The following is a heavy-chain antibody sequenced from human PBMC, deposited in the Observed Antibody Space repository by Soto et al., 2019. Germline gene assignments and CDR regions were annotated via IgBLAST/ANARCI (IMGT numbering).Heavy chain of an antibody. CDR2: IYTGGST. Sequence: PGGSLRLSCVASGFTVSSNYMSWVRQAPGKGLEWVSIIYTGGSTYYADSVKGRFTISRDNSKNTVYLQMNSLRAEDTAVYYCAKGSYSGRYSDFDCWGQGTLVTVSS. CDR1: GFTVSSNY. D-gene: IGHD1-26*01. V-gene: IGHV3-53*05. CDR3: AKGSYSGRYSDFDC. J-gene: IGHJ4*02.